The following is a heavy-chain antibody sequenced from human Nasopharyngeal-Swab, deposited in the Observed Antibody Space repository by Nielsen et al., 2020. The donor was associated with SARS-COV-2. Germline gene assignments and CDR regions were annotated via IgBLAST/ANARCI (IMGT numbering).Heavy chain of an antibody. CDR2: ISSSGSP. Sequence: SETLSLICNVSGGSISSGDYYWTWIRQPPGKGLEWIAYISSSGSPRYNPSLKSRVILPIDRSRNQFSLMLTSVTAADTAVYFCARDRGSNYGMDVWGHGTTVTVSS. CDR3: ARDRGSNYGMDV. D-gene: IGHD6-13*01. CDR1: GGSISSGDYY. V-gene: IGHV4-30-4*01. J-gene: IGHJ6*02.